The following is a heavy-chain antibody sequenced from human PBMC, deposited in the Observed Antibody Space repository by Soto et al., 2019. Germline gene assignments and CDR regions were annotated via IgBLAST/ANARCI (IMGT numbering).Heavy chain of an antibody. Sequence: RSLTCTVSDDSFRGSDYYWSWIRQPLGKGPEWIGYTYYNGDTKYNHALKSRVTLSVNTSKNQFSLRLSSVTAADTAVYFCARRRGSYAPRGSWLDPWRQRTLVTVPS. CDR3: ARRRGSYAPRGSWLDP. D-gene: IGHD1-26*01. V-gene: IGHV4-30-4*01. J-gene: IGHJ5*02. CDR2: TYYNGDT. CDR1: DDSFRGSDYY.